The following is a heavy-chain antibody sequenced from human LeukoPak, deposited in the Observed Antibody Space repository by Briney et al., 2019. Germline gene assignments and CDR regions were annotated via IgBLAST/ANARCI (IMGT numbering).Heavy chain of an antibody. V-gene: IGHV3-21*01. CDR2: ISSSSSYI. Sequence: GGSLRLSCAASGFTFSSYSMNWVRQAPGKGLEWVSSISSSSSYIYYADSVKGRFTISRDNAKNSLYLQMNSLRAEDTAVYYCARDRERDRLHYFDYWGQGTLVTVSS. J-gene: IGHJ4*02. CDR3: ARDRERDRLHYFDY. CDR1: GFTFSSYS.